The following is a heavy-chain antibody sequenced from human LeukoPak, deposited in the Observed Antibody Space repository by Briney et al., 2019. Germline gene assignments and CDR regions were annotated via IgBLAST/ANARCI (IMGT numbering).Heavy chain of an antibody. CDR3: TTHWNTLPYGGVRYF. J-gene: IGHJ4*02. CDR1: GLTVSSNY. D-gene: IGHD4-23*01. CDR2: IYCGTRT. Sequence: PGGSLRLSCAASGLTVSSNYMSWVRQATGKGLEWVPIIYCGTRTSYADSVKGRFTISRDNSKNTLYLQMNSIRTEDRAVFYCTTHWNTLPYGGVRYFWRGGTLVSVST. V-gene: IGHV3-66*04.